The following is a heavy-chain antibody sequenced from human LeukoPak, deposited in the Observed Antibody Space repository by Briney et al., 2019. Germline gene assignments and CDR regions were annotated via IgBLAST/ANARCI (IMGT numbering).Heavy chain of an antibody. CDR1: GFTFRSYG. CDR3: AKSDSGSGYYYYYMDV. J-gene: IGHJ6*03. D-gene: IGHD3-10*01. Sequence: WGSLRLSCAGSGFTFRSYGMHWVRQAPGKGLEWVAVISYDGSNKYYADSVKGRFTISRDNSKNTLYLQMNSLRAEDTAVYYCAKSDSGSGYYYYYMDVWGKGTTVTVSS. CDR2: ISYDGSNK. V-gene: IGHV3-30*18.